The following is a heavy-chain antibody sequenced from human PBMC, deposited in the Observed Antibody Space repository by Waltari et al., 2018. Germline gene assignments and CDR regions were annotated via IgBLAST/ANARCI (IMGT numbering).Heavy chain of an antibody. D-gene: IGHD3-10*01. Sequence: QVQLVQSGAEVKKPGASVKVSCKASGYTFTSYDINWVRQATGQGLEWMGWSTPNSGNTGYAQKFQGRVTMTRNTSISTAYMGLSSLRSEDTAVDYCARHLGDYYYYGMDVWGQGTTVTVSS. CDR2: STPNSGNT. CDR1: GYTFTSYD. CDR3: ARHLGDYYYYGMDV. J-gene: IGHJ6*02. V-gene: IGHV1-8*01.